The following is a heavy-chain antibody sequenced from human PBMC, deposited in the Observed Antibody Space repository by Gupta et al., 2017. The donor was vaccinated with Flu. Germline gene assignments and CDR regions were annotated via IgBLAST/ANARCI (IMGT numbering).Heavy chain of an antibody. D-gene: IGHD1-26*01. J-gene: IGHJ6*02. V-gene: IGHV3-13*01. CDR2: IETAVDT. CDR3: VRGKAWWEFTNYYGMDV. Sequence: ATGKGLEGVSGIETAVDTYYPGSVKGRFIISRENAKSALYRQMNSLRVGDTAVYYCVRGKAWWEFTNYYGMDVWGQGTTVTVSS.